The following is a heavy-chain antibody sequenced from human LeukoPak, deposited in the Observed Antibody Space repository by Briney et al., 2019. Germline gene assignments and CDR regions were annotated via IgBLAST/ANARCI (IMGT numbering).Heavy chain of an antibody. Sequence: GESLRISCQTSGYSFSTSYIAWVRQRPGKGVEWMGKIDPADSYSSYSPSFQGHVTFSVDKSISTAYLQWSSLKASDSAIYYCARLSGYYYGEDDFWGQGTLVTVSS. CDR2: IDPADSYS. V-gene: IGHV5-10-1*01. J-gene: IGHJ4*02. CDR3: ARLSGYYYGEDDF. CDR1: GYSFSTSY. D-gene: IGHD5-12*01.